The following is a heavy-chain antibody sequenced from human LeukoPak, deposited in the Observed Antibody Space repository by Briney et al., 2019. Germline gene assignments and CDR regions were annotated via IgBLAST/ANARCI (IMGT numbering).Heavy chain of an antibody. CDR2: ITISGHTK. V-gene: IGHV3-48*03. CDR3: ARGDPHADL. J-gene: IGHJ5*02. Sequence: GGSLRLSCAASGFDLHTYGMNWVRQAPGKGLEWIADITISGHTKNYADSVKGRFTISRDSARTSLYLQMNSLRVEDTGVYFCARGDPHADLWGQGTLVTVSS. CDR1: GFDLHTYG.